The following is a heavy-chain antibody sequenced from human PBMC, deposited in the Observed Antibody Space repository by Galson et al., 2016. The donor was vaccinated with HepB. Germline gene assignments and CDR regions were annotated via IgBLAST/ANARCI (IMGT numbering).Heavy chain of an antibody. Sequence: QSGAEVKKPGESLKISCEASGYSFPTHWIGWVRQLPGKGLEWMGMIFPGDSDTRYSPSFQGHVTISADKSITTVYLQWTNLKASDTAVYYCARQTKQGPLEYWGQGTLVTVSS. CDR2: IFPGDSDT. J-gene: IGHJ4*02. D-gene: IGHD1-14*01. CDR1: GYSFPTHW. CDR3: ARQTKQGPLEY. V-gene: IGHV5-51*01.